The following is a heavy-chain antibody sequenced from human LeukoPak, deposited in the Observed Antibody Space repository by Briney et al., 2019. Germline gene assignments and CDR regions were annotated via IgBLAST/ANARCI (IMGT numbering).Heavy chain of an antibody. CDR3: ARAGWSVLKDYYYYGMDV. CDR2: ISGDGGST. J-gene: IGHJ6*02. V-gene: IGHV3-43*02. D-gene: IGHD6-19*01. Sequence: GGSLRLSCAASGFSFDDYAMHWVRQAPGKGLEWVSLISGDGGSTYYADSVKGRFTISRDNSKNSLYLQMNSLRTEDTALYYYARAGWSVLKDYYYYGMDVWGQGTTVTVSS. CDR1: GFSFDDYA.